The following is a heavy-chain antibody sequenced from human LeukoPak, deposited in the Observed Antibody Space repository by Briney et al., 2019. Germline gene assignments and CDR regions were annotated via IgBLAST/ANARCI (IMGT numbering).Heavy chain of an antibody. Sequence: GGSLRLSCAASGFSFRFDWMTWVRQAPRKGLEWVANIKPDGSDKYYVDSVKGRFTISRDNAKNSLYLQMNSLRVEDTAVYYCARIYDWNFDYWGQGTLVTVSS. J-gene: IGHJ4*02. CDR1: GFSFRFDW. CDR2: IKPDGSDK. CDR3: ARIYDWNFDY. V-gene: IGHV3-7*01. D-gene: IGHD1-1*01.